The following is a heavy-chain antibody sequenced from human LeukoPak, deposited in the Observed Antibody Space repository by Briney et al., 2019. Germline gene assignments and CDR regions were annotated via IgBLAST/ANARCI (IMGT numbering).Heavy chain of an antibody. D-gene: IGHD3-22*01. CDR1: GGSISSYY. CDR2: IYYSGST. J-gene: IGHJ4*02. CDR3: ARVVNYYDSSGYDWYYFDY. V-gene: IGHV4-59*01. Sequence: AETLSLTCTVSGGSISSYYWSWIRQPPGKGLEWIGYIYYSGSTNYNPSLKSRVTISVDTSKNQFSLKLSSVTAADTAVYYCARVVNYYDSSGYDWYYFDYWGQGTLVTVSS.